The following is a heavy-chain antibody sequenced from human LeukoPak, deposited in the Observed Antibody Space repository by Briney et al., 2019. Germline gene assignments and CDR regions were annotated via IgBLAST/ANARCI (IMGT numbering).Heavy chain of an antibody. Sequence: GASVKVSCKTSGYTFTTSGISWVRQAPGQGLEWMGWISAYNGNTNYAQKVQGRVTITSDTSTSTAYMELRSLRSDDTAVYYCARDQGVVVVPAAIVHWGQGTLVTVSS. D-gene: IGHD2-2*01. V-gene: IGHV1-18*01. J-gene: IGHJ5*02. CDR2: ISAYNGNT. CDR3: ARDQGVVVVPAAIVH. CDR1: GYTFTTSG.